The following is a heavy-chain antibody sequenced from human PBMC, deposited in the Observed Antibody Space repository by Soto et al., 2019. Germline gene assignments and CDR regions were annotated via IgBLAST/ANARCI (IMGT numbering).Heavy chain of an antibody. Sequence: ASEKVSCKASGYSFTSFGISWVRQSPVHGLEWMGWISAYNGNTNDAQKLQGRVTMTTDKSTSTAYMELRSLRSEDTAVNYCARQYYYDTSGYYVYFDYWGKGTRVTVSS. CDR1: GYSFTSFG. V-gene: IGHV1-18*01. CDR2: ISAYNGNT. CDR3: ARQYYYDTSGYYVYFDY. D-gene: IGHD3-22*01. J-gene: IGHJ4*02.